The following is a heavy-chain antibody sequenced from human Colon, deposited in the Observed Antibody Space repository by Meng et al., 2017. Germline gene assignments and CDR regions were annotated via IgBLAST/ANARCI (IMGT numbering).Heavy chain of an antibody. Sequence: EGQRVGSGGGLVQPGGSLRLSCAASGFTFSTYAVSWVRQAPGKGLEWVSSISRSDSSTYYIDSVKGRFTVSRDTSKNTLYLQMNSLRADDSAVYYCAKLVGDPFVWGQGTLVTVSS. CDR1: GFTFSTYA. J-gene: IGHJ4*02. CDR3: AKLVGDPFV. D-gene: IGHD6-6*01. CDR2: ISRSDSST. V-gene: IGHV3-23*04.